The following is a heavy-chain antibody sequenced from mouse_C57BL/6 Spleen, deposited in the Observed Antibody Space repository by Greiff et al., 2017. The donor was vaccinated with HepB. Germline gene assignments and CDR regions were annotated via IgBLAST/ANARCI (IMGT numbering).Heavy chain of an antibody. J-gene: IGHJ3*01. CDR2: IDPSDSYT. D-gene: IGHD2-12*01. Sequence: QVQLQQPGAELVMPGASVKLSCKASGYTFTSYWMHWVKHRPGQGLEWIGEIDPSDSYTNYNQKFKGKSTLTVDKSSSTAYMQLSSLTSEDSAVYYCARGDGPTTAWFAYWGQGTLVTVSA. CDR1: GYTFTSYW. CDR3: ARGDGPTTAWFAY. V-gene: IGHV1-69*01.